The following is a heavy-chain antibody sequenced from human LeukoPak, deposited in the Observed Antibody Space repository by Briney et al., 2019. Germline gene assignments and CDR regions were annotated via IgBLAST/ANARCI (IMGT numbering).Heavy chain of an antibody. V-gene: IGHV3-53*01. J-gene: IGHJ4*02. D-gene: IGHD6-19*01. Sequence: GGSLRLSCAASGLTVSSNYMSWVRQAPGKGLEWVSVIYSDGSTYYADSVKGRFTISRDNSKNTLYLQMNSLRAEDTAVYYCAKGGSGWYGFLFDYWGQGTLVTVSS. CDR2: IYSDGST. CDR1: GLTVSSNY. CDR3: AKGGSGWYGFLFDY.